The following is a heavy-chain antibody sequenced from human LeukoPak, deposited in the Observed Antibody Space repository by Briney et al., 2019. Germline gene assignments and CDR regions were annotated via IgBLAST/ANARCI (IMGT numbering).Heavy chain of an antibody. D-gene: IGHD3-22*01. Sequence: ASVKVSCKASGYTFTAYYMHWVRQAPGKGLEWMGGFDPEDGETIYAQKLQGRVTMTEDTSTHTAYMELSSLRSEDKAVYYCATDYDSSGSDYWGQGTLVTVSS. V-gene: IGHV1-24*01. J-gene: IGHJ4*02. CDR3: ATDYDSSGSDY. CDR1: GYTFTAYY. CDR2: FDPEDGET.